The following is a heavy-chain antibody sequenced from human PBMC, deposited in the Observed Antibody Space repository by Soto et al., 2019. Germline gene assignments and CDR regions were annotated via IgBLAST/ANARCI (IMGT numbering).Heavy chain of an antibody. J-gene: IGHJ4*02. Sequence: QVQLVQSGAEVKKPGASVKVSCKASGYTFTSYAMLWVRQAPGQRLEWMGWINAGNGNTKYSQKFQGRVTITRDTSANTAYMELRSLRSEDTAVYYCARAQNLEMATTWGQGTLVTVSS. CDR1: GYTFTSYA. CDR3: ARAQNLEMATT. CDR2: INAGNGNT. V-gene: IGHV1-3*01. D-gene: IGHD5-12*01.